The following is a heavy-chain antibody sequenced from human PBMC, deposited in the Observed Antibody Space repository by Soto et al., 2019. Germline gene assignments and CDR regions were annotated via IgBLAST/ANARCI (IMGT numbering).Heavy chain of an antibody. CDR1: GGSISSSNW. CDR3: ARRAGYSYGLNFDY. D-gene: IGHD5-18*01. CDR2: IYHSGST. V-gene: IGHV4-4*02. Sequence: PSETLSLTCAVSGGSISSSNWWSWVRQPPGKGLEWIGEIYHSGSTNYNPSLKSRVTISVDKSKNQFSLKLSSVTAADTAVYYCARRAGYSYGLNFDYWGQRTLVTVSS. J-gene: IGHJ4*02.